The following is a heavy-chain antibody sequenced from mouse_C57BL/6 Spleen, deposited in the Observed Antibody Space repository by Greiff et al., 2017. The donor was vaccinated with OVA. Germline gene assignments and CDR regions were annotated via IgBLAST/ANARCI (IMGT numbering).Heavy chain of an antibody. Sequence: VQLQQSGPVLVKPGASVKMSCKASGYTFTDYYMNWVKQSHGKSLEWIGVINPYNGGTSYNQKFKGKATLTVDKSSSTAYMELNSLTSEDSAVYYCANIELGRGDWGQGTTLTVSS. CDR2: INPYNGGT. CDR1: GYTFTDYY. V-gene: IGHV1-19*01. CDR3: ANIELGRGD. J-gene: IGHJ2*01. D-gene: IGHD4-1*01.